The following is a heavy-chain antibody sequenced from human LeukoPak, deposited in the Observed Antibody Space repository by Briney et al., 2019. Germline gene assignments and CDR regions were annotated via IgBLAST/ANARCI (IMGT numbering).Heavy chain of an antibody. V-gene: IGHV3-53*01. CDR2: IYSGGST. CDR1: GFTVSSNY. D-gene: IGHD2-2*01. Sequence: GGSLRPSCAASGFTVSSNYMTWVRQAPGKGLEWVSVIYSGGSTYYADSVKGRFTISRDNSKNTLYLQMNTLRVEDTAVYYCARGYCSSTSCPAGYWGQGTLVTVSS. J-gene: IGHJ4*02. CDR3: ARGYCSSTSCPAGY.